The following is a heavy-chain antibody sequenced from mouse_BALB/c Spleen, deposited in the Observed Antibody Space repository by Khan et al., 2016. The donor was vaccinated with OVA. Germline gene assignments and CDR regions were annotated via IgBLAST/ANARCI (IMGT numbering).Heavy chain of an antibody. CDR2: ISYSGST. Sequence: EVQLQESGPGLVKPSQSLSLTCTVTGYSITSGYGWNWIRQFPGNKLEWMGYISYSGSTNYNPSLKSRISITRETSKNQFFLQLNAVTTEDTATYYCARTARIKYWGQGTTLTVSS. D-gene: IGHD1-2*01. CDR1: GYSITSGYG. J-gene: IGHJ2*01. CDR3: ARTARIKY. V-gene: IGHV3-2*02.